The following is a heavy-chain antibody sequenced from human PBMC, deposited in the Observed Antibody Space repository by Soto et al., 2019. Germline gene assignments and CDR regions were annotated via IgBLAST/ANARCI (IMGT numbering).Heavy chain of an antibody. CDR3: TRCGIRYHSIGYYLGIDGMDV. CDR2: NIPMFGTT. CDR1: GGTFNSYA. Sequence: QVQLVQSGAEVKKPESSVRVSCKASGGTFNSYAITWVRQAPGQGLEWMGGNIPMFGTTNYAEKFQGRVTITADESTNTAYMELSSLRSEDTAVYYCTRCGIRYHSIGYYLGIDGMDVWGQGTTVIVSS. V-gene: IGHV1-69*12. J-gene: IGHJ6*02. D-gene: IGHD3-22*01.